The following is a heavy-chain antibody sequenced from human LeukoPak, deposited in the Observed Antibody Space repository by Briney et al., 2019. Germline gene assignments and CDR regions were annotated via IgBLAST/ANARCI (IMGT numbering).Heavy chain of an antibody. Sequence: GESLKISCKGYGYSLTSYWIGWVRQMPGKGLEWMGIIYPGDSDTRYSPSFQGQVTISADKSISTAYLQWSSLKASDTAMYYCARQVELDNNWFDPWGQGTLVTVSS. CDR2: IYPGDSDT. CDR1: GYSLTSYW. CDR3: ARQVELDNNWFDP. D-gene: IGHD6-13*01. J-gene: IGHJ5*02. V-gene: IGHV5-51*01.